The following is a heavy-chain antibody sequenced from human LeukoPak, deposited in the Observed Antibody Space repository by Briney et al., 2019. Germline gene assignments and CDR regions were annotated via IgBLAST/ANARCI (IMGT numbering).Heavy chain of an antibody. J-gene: IGHJ6*03. CDR3: ARGRGVIIPNYYMDV. CDR1: GGSFSGYY. CDR2: INHSGST. Sequence: SETLSLTCAVYGGSFSGYYWSWIRQPPGKGLEWIGEINHSGSTNNNPSLKSRVTISVDTSKNQFSLKLTSVTAADTAVYYCARGRGVIIPNYYMDVWGKGTTVTVSS. D-gene: IGHD3-10*01. V-gene: IGHV4-34*01.